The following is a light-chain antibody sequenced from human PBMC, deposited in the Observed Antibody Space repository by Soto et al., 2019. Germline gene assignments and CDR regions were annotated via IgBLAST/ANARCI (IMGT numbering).Light chain of an antibody. Sequence: QSALTQPASVSGSPGQSITISCTGTSSDVGSYNFVSWFRQHPGKVPKLIIYEGTERPSGVSNRFSASKSGNTASLTISGLQPEDEADYYCCSYAGPSTIFGGGTKLTVL. CDR3: CSYAGPSTI. CDR2: EGT. V-gene: IGLV2-23*01. J-gene: IGLJ2*01. CDR1: SSDVGSYNF.